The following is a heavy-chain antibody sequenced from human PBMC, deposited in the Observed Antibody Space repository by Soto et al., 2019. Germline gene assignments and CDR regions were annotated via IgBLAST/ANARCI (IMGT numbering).Heavy chain of an antibody. CDR2: ISGSGGST. J-gene: IGHJ5*02. D-gene: IGHD3-10*01. V-gene: IGHV3-23*01. CDR1: GFTFSSYA. CDR3: AKGAAVLWFGVPNWFDP. Sequence: HPGGSLRLSCAASGFTFSSYAMSWVRQAPGKGLEWVSAISGSGGSTYYADSVKGRFTISRDNSKNTLYLQMNSLRAEDTAVYYCAKGAAVLWFGVPNWFDPWGQGTLVSVS.